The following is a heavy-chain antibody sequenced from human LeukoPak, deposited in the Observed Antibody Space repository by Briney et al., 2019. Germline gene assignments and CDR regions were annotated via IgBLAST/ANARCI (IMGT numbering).Heavy chain of an antibody. J-gene: IGHJ4*02. D-gene: IGHD7-27*01. V-gene: IGHV3-30*02. CDR1: GFTFSNYG. CDR2: IRYDGSNK. Sequence: PGGSLRLSCAASGFTFSNYGMHWVRQAPGKGLEWVAFIRYDGSNKYYADSVKGRSTISRDNSKNTLYLQMNSLRAEDTAVYYCAKWGTGAFDYWGQGTLVTVSS. CDR3: AKWGTGAFDY.